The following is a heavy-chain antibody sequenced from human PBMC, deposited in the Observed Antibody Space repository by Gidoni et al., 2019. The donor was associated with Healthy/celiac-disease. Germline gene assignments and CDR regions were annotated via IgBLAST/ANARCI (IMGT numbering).Heavy chain of an antibody. D-gene: IGHD1-26*01. Sequence: EVQQVESGGCLIQAGGSLRLDCDACGFTVSSTYMSWFRQDPGKGLEWVSVNYSGGSTYYANSVKGRFTISRDNSKNTLYLQMNSLGAEDTAVYYCARSYSGVDAFDIWGQGTMVTVSS. V-gene: IGHV3-53*01. CDR1: GFTVSSTY. CDR3: ARSYSGVDAFDI. J-gene: IGHJ3*02. CDR2: NYSGGST.